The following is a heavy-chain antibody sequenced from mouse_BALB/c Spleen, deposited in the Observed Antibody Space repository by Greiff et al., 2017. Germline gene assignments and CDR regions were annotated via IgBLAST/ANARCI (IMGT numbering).Heavy chain of an antibody. V-gene: IGHV8-11*01. J-gene: IGHJ4*01. D-gene: IGHD2-14*01. CDR1: GFSLSTYGIG. CDR2: IWWNDNK. CDR3: ARIEGYRYDGGAMDY. Sequence: QVTLKVSGPGILQPSQTLSLTCSFSGFSLSTYGIGVGWIRQPSGKGLEWLAHIWWNDNKYYNTALKSRLTISKDTSNNQVFLKIASVDTADTATYYCARIEGYRYDGGAMDYWGQGTSVTVSS.